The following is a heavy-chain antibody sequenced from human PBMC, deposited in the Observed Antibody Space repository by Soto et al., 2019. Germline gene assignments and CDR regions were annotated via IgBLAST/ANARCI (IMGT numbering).Heavy chain of an antibody. V-gene: IGHV3-23*01. CDR1: GFTFNNYA. CDR2: ISGTGGST. CDR3: AKDRLGGNFDY. Sequence: EVQVLDSGGGLVQPRGSLRLSCAASGFTFNNYAMNWVRQAQGKGLEWVATISGTGGSTYYADSVKGRFTISRDNSKNTLYLQMNSLRVEDTAVYYCAKDRLGGNFDYWGQGTQVTVSS. J-gene: IGHJ4*02.